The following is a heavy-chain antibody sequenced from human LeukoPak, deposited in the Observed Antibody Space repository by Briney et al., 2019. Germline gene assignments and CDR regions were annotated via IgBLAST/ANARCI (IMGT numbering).Heavy chain of an antibody. CDR2: MNPHNDNA. V-gene: IGHV1-8*01. Sequence: GASVKVSCKASGYTFTSYDINWVRQASGQGLEWMGWMNPHNDNAGYAQKFQGRVTMTRDTSISTAYMELSSLRSEDTAVYYCARGLGEGATNWFDPWGQGTLVTVSS. D-gene: IGHD1-26*01. CDR3: ARGLGEGATNWFDP. CDR1: GYTFTSYD. J-gene: IGHJ5*02.